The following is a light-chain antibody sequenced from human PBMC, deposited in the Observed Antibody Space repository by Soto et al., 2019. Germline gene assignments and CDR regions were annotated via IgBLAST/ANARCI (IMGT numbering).Light chain of an antibody. CDR3: QQANSFPIT. CDR1: QSISVW. Sequence: DIQMTQSPSTLSASVGDRFTITCRASQSISVWLAWYQQKAGKXPKXXIYAASVLESGVPSRFSGSGSGTDLTITISSVQPEDFETYRCQQANSFPITFGQGTRLEIK. V-gene: IGKV1-12*01. CDR2: AAS. J-gene: IGKJ5*01.